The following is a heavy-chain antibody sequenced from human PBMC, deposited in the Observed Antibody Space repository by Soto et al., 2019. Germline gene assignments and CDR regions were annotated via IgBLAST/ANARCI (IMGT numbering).Heavy chain of an antibody. CDR2: INPNSGGT. Sequence: ASVKVSCKASGYTFTGYYMHWVRQAPGQGLEWMGWINPNSGGTNYAQKFQGRVTMTRDTSISTAYMELSRLRSDDTAVYYCAREDLGYYYDSSGYYSPPHDGFDIWGQGTMVTVSS. CDR1: GYTFTGYY. D-gene: IGHD3-22*01. CDR3: AREDLGYYYDSSGYYSPPHDGFDI. V-gene: IGHV1-2*02. J-gene: IGHJ3*02.